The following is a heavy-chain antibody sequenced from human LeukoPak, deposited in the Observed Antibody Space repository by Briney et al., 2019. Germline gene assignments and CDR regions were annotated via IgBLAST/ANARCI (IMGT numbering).Heavy chain of an antibody. CDR1: GFTLSSYW. Sequence: PGGSLRLSCAASGFTLSSYWMYWVRHAPGKGLVWVSRINSDGSSTIYADSVKGRFTISRDNAKNTLYLQMNSLRAEDTAVYYCAKIPHAIVVASDAFDIWGQGTMVTVSS. J-gene: IGHJ3*02. CDR3: AKIPHAIVVASDAFDI. CDR2: INSDGSST. D-gene: IGHD3-22*01. V-gene: IGHV3-74*01.